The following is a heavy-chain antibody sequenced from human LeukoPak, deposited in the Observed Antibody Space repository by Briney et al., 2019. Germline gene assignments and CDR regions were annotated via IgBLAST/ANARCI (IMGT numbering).Heavy chain of an antibody. J-gene: IGHJ3*02. CDR3: AIEPNYGAIDAFDI. CDR1: GYTFTGYY. V-gene: IGHV1-2*02. D-gene: IGHD4-17*01. CDR2: INPNSGGT. Sequence: ASVTVSCKAPGYTFTGYYMHWVRQAPGQGLEWMGWINPNSGGTNYAQKFQGRVTMTRDTSISTAYMELSRLRSDDTAVYYCAIEPNYGAIDAFDIWGQGTMVTVSS.